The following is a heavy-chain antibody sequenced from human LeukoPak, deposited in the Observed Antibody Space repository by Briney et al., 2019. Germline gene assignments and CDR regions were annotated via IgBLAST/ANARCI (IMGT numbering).Heavy chain of an antibody. CDR2: IKSKTDGGTT. Sequence: GGSLRLSCAASGFTFSNAWMSGVRQAPGKGLEWVGRIKSKTDGGTTDYAAPVKGRFTISRDDSKNTLYLQMNSLKTEDTAVYYCTTYIVVVPAAITNLDDYWGQGTLVTVSS. D-gene: IGHD2-2*01. J-gene: IGHJ4*02. V-gene: IGHV3-15*01. CDR1: GFTFSNAW. CDR3: TTYIVVVPAAITNLDDY.